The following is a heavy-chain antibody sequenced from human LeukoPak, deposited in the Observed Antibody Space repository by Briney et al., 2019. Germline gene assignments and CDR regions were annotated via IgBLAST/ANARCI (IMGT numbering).Heavy chain of an antibody. CDR3: EDGIRDAFDY. J-gene: IGHJ4*02. Sequence: PEGSLRLSCATSGFSFTDYPMNWVRQAPGKGLEWISNIRTTAEGAKYAYYADSVKGRVTISRDDGKNTLYLHMTSLRDDDTSFYQAEDGIRDAFDYWGQGILVTVSS. CDR1: GFSFTDYP. V-gene: IGHV3-48*02. D-gene: IGHD5-24*01. CDR2: IRTTAEGAKYA.